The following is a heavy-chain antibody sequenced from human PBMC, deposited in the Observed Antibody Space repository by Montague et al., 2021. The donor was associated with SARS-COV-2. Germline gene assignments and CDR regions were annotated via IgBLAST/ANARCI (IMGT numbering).Heavy chain of an antibody. CDR3: ARYYERPLDV. V-gene: IGHV4-39*07. Sequence: SETLSLTCTVSGGSIANSHKYWGWVRQPPGKGLEWIVNIFKNGETDYNPSLKSRVIISVDTSKSQFSLKVTPVTAAGTAVYYCARYYERPLDVWGQGTTVTVSS. J-gene: IGHJ6*02. D-gene: IGHD3-22*01. CDR1: GGSIANSHKY. CDR2: IFKNGET.